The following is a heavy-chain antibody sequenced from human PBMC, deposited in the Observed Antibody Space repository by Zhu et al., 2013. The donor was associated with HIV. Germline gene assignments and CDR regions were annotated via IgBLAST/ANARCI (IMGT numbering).Heavy chain of an antibody. D-gene: IGHD3-3*01. CDR2: MNPNSGNT. Sequence: QVQLVQSGAEVKKPGASVKVSCKASGYTFTSYDINWVRQATGQGLEWMGWMNPNSGNTGYAQKFQGRVTMTRNTSISTAYMELSSLRSEDTAVYYCARVDTRGITIFGVVRRVWGMDVWGQGTTVTVSS. J-gene: IGHJ6*02. CDR3: ARVDTRGITIFGVVRRVWGMDV. CDR1: GYTFTSYD. V-gene: IGHV1-8*01.